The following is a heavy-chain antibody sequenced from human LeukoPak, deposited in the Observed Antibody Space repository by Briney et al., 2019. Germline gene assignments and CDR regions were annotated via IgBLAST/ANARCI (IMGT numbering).Heavy chain of an antibody. CDR1: GGSISSYY. D-gene: IGHD6-6*01. Sequence: SWETLSLTCTVSGGSISSYYWNWIRQSPGRGLEWIGYIYYSGSTNYNPSLKSRVTISVDTSKNQFSLKLSSVTAADTAVYYCARDLGSSFECAFDIWGQGTMVTVSS. CDR2: IYYSGST. CDR3: ARDLGSSFECAFDI. V-gene: IGHV4-59*01. J-gene: IGHJ3*02.